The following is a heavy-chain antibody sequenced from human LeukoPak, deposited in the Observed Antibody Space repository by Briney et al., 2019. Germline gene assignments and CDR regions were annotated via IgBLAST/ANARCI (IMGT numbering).Heavy chain of an antibody. V-gene: IGHV3-30-3*01. CDR1: GFTFSSYA. D-gene: IGHD6-19*01. CDR2: ISYDGSNK. Sequence: GGSLRLSCAASGFTFSSYAMHWVRQAPGKGLEWVAVISYDGSNKYYADSVKGRFTISRDNSKNTLYLQMNSLRAEDTALYYCAKAQSGWYLGYFDYWGQGTLVTVSS. CDR3: AKAQSGWYLGYFDY. J-gene: IGHJ4*02.